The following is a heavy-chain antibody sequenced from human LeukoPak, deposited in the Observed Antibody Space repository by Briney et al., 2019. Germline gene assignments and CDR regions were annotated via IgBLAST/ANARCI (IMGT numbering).Heavy chain of an antibody. CDR1: GSRFTDFC. Sequence: GGSLKISCKGSGSRFTDFCIGGVRQMPGEGLEWMGIIYPGDSDAIYSPSFQGQVTISADKSISTAYLQWSSLKASDTAMYYCAIRSNWRILDYWGQGTLVTVSS. V-gene: IGHV5-51*01. CDR2: IYPGDSDA. J-gene: IGHJ4*02. CDR3: AIRSNWRILDY. D-gene: IGHD1-1*01.